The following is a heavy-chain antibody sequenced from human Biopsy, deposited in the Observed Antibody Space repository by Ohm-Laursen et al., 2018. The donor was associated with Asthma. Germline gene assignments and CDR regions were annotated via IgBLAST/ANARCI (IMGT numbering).Heavy chain of an antibody. D-gene: IGHD5-12*01. CDR3: AKRRGYSGHDNDY. V-gene: IGHV3-30*18. CDR2: ISYDGNHK. J-gene: IGHJ4*02. Sequence: SLRLSCAASGFMFRSFGMHWVRQAPGKGLEWVAVISYDGNHKFYEDSVKGRFTISRDNSKNTLYLQMNSLRTEDTAVYYCAKRRGYSGHDNDYWGQGTLVIASP. CDR1: GFMFRSFG.